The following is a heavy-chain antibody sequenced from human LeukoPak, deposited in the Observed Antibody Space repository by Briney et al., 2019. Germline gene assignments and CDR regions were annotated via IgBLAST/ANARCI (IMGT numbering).Heavy chain of an antibody. Sequence: SETLSLTCAVSGYSISSGYYWGWIRQPPGKGLEWIGSIYHSGSTYYNPSLKSRVTISVDTSKNQSSLKLSSVTAADTAVYYCARRGYCSSTSCYLGWFDPWGQGTLVTVSS. CDR3: ARRGYCSSTSCYLGWFDP. CDR1: GYSISSGYY. CDR2: IYHSGST. V-gene: IGHV4-38-2*01. D-gene: IGHD2-2*01. J-gene: IGHJ5*02.